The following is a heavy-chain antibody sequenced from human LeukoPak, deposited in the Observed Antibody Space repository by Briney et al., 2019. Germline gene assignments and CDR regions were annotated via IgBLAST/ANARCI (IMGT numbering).Heavy chain of an antibody. CDR1: GGTFSSYA. Sequence: SVKVSCKASGGTFSSYAISWVRQAPGQGLEWMRGVIPIFGTANYAQKFQGRVTITADESTSTAYMELSSLRSEDTAVYYCARDPYSNYLYYFDYWGQGTLVTVSS. CDR3: ARDPYSNYLYYFDY. D-gene: IGHD4-11*01. V-gene: IGHV1-69*01. CDR2: VIPIFGTA. J-gene: IGHJ4*02.